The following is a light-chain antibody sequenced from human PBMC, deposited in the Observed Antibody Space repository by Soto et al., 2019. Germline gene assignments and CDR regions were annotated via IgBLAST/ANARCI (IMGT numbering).Light chain of an antibody. CDR3: QQSYSTLSLT. CDR1: QSISSY. CDR2: AAS. Sequence: IQMTQSPSSLSATVGDRVTITCRASQSISSYLNWYQQKPGKAPKLLIYAASSLQSGVPSRFSGSGSGTDFTLTISSLQPEDFATYYCQQSYSTLSLTFGGGTNVDIK. V-gene: IGKV1-39*01. J-gene: IGKJ4*01.